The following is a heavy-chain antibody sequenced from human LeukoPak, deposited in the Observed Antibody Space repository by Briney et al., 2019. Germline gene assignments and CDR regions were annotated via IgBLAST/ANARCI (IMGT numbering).Heavy chain of an antibody. CDR3: AENYYDSSGYFGY. CDR1: GFTLSCYW. CDR2: INSDGSST. J-gene: IGHJ4*02. V-gene: IGHV3-74*01. D-gene: IGHD3-22*01. Sequence: GGSLRLSCAASGFTLSCYWMDCVRQAPGKGLVWVSRINSDGSSTSYADSVKGRFTISRDNAKNTLHLQMKSLRAEDTAVYYCAENYYDSSGYFGYWGQGTLVTVSS.